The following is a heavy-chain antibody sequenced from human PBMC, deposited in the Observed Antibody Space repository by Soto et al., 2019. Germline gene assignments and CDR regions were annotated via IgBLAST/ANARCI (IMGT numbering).Heavy chain of an antibody. V-gene: IGHV3-23*01. Sequence: PGGSLRLSCAASGFTFSSYAMSWVRQAPGKGLEWVSAISGSGGSTYYADSVKGRFTISRDNSKNTLYLQMNSLRAEDTAVYYCAEGSIVVVVAATLPFDYWGQGTLVTVSS. CDR3: AEGSIVVVVAATLPFDY. CDR1: GFTFSSYA. CDR2: ISGSGGST. D-gene: IGHD2-15*01. J-gene: IGHJ4*02.